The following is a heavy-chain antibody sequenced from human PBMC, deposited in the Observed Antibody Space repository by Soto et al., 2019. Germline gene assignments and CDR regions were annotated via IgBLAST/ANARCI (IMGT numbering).Heavy chain of an antibody. D-gene: IGHD6-13*01. CDR2: IYGDDDK. V-gene: IGHV2-5*02. Sequence: QITLNESGPALVKPTQTLTLTCTFSGFSLTTSGVGVHWLRQPPGKALEWLAVIYGDDDKGYNPTLETRLTITMATSKNQGVLTMTIMDPLDTATYYCAHNPSYRINWYIRDDWFDPWGQGTLVTVSS. J-gene: IGHJ5*02. CDR3: AHNPSYRINWYIRDDWFDP. CDR1: GFSLTTSGVG.